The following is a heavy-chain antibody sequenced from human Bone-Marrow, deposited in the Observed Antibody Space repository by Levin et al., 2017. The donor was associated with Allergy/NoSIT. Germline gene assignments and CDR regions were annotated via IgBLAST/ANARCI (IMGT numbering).Heavy chain of an antibody. CDR2: ISTSSGTI. CDR3: AKDDFDFWSGYYETHHMDV. Sequence: GESLKISCAASGFTFRSHSMNWVRQAPGKGLEWVSYISTSSGTIYYAESVKGRFTISRDNARNSLYLQMNSLRTEDTAVYYCAKDDFDFWSGYYETHHMDVWGKGTTVTVSS. J-gene: IGHJ6*03. D-gene: IGHD3-3*01. CDR1: GFTFRSHS. V-gene: IGHV3-48*04.